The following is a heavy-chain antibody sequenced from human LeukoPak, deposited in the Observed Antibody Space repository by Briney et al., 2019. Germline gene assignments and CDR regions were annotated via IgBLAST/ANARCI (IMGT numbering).Heavy chain of an antibody. Sequence: GGSLRLSCAASGFTFTSYAMHWVRQAPAKGLEWVAVISYDGNNKYYADSVKGRFTISRDNSKNTLYLQMNSLRAEDTAVYYCAKDLETYYDSSGYYGLLWDYWGQGTLVTVSS. CDR2: ISYDGNNK. V-gene: IGHV3-30*18. CDR1: GFTFTSYA. J-gene: IGHJ4*02. D-gene: IGHD3-22*01. CDR3: AKDLETYYDSSGYYGLLWDY.